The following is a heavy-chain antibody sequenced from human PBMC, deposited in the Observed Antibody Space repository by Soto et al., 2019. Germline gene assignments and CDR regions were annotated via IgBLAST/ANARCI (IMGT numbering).Heavy chain of an antibody. J-gene: IGHJ4*02. CDR2: ISYDGSNK. CDR1: GFSFYNFG. CDR3: AKDVTYCGSDCYSIFNFDS. D-gene: IGHD2-21*02. V-gene: IGHV3-30*18. Sequence: QVHLVQSGGGVVQPARSLRLSCAASGFSFYNFGMHWVRQAPGKGLEWVAVISYDGSNKYYADSVRGRFTISRDDSKDTLYLQMNSLRAEDTAVYYCAKDVTYCGSDCYSIFNFDSWGQGTLVTVSS.